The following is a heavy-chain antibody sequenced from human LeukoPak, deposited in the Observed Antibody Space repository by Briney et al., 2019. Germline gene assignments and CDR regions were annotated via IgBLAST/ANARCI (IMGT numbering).Heavy chain of an antibody. D-gene: IGHD2/OR15-2a*01. V-gene: IGHV4-61*05. CDR1: GGSISSSSYY. CDR2: IYYSGST. Sequence: PSETLSLTCTVSGGSISSSSYYWGWIRQPPGKGLEWIGYIYYSGSTNYNPSLKSRVTISVDTSKNQFSLKLSSVTAADTAVYYCARGRSPVLPWGQGTLVTVSS. J-gene: IGHJ4*02. CDR3: ARGRSPVLP.